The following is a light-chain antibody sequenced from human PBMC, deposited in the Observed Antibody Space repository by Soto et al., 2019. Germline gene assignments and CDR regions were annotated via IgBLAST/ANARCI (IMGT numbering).Light chain of an antibody. V-gene: IGKV3-11*01. CDR2: TTS. J-gene: IGKJ3*01. Sequence: EIVLTQSPATLSLSPGERATLSCRASQRVIKCLAWYQQKPGQAPKPLIYTTSNRATGIPARFSGSGSRTDFTLTISSLEPEDFAVYYCQQGNNWPIFTFGPGTKVDIK. CDR3: QQGNNWPIFT. CDR1: QRVIKC.